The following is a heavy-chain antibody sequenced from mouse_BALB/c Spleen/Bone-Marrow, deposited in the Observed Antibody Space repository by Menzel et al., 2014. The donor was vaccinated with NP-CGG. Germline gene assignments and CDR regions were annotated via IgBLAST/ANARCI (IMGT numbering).Heavy chain of an antibody. CDR2: ISSGSSTI. Sequence: EVMLVESGGGLVQPGGSRKLSCAASGFTFSSFGMHWVRQAPEKGLEWVAYISSGSSTIYYADTVKGRFTISRDNPNNTLFLQMTRLRSEDTAMYYCARYYGNYSGYFDVWGAGTTVTVSS. V-gene: IGHV5-17*02. CDR1: GFTFSSFG. D-gene: IGHD2-1*01. CDR3: ARYYGNYSGYFDV. J-gene: IGHJ1*01.